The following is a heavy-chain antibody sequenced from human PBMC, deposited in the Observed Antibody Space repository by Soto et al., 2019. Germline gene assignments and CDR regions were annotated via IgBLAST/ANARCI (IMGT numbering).Heavy chain of an antibody. V-gene: IGHV4-34*01. CDR3: ARDKTTGLFDY. Sequence: QVQLQQWGAGLLKPSETLSLTCAVYGGSFSGYYWTWIRQPPGTGLEWIGEINHSGSTNYNPSLKSRVTTSVDTSKNQFSLKLTSVTAADPAVYYCARDKTTGLFDYWGQGTLVTVSS. D-gene: IGHD1-7*01. J-gene: IGHJ4*02. CDR2: INHSGST. CDR1: GGSFSGYY.